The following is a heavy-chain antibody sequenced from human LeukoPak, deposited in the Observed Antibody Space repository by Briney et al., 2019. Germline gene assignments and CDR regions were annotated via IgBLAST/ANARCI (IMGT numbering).Heavy chain of an antibody. J-gene: IGHJ4*02. V-gene: IGHV3-48*01. CDR2: IGTTSSAI. CDR3: ARFRTWGDKAFDY. Sequence: GGSLRLSCAASGFTFNAFGMNWVRQAPGKGLEWVSYIGTTSSAIYYADSVKGRFTTSRDSAKNSLYLQMNSLRAEDTAVYYCARFRTWGDKAFDYWGQGTLVTVSS. D-gene: IGHD2-21*02. CDR1: GFTFNAFG.